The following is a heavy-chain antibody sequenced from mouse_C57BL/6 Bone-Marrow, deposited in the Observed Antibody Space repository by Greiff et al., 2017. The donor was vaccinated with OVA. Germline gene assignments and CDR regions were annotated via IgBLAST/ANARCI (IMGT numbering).Heavy chain of an antibody. D-gene: IGHD1-1*01. Sequence: VQLKESGPVLVKPGASVKMSCKASGYTFTDYYMNWVKQSHGKSLEWIGVINPYNGGTSYNQKFKGKATLSVDKSSSTAYMELNSLTSEDSAVYYCARGGTVVAPFAYWGQGTLVTVSA. CDR3: ARGGTVVAPFAY. J-gene: IGHJ3*01. CDR1: GYTFTDYY. V-gene: IGHV1-19*01. CDR2: INPYNGGT.